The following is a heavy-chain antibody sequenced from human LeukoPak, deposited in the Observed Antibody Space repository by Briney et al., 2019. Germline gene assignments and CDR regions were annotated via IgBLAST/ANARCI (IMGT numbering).Heavy chain of an antibody. Sequence: ASVKVSCKASGGTFSSYAISWVRQAPGQGLEWMGRIIPILGIANYAQEFQGRVTITADKSTSTAYMELSSLRSEDTAVYYCAREYGSGSYYDYWGQGTLVTVSS. J-gene: IGHJ4*02. D-gene: IGHD3-10*01. CDR2: IIPILGIA. V-gene: IGHV1-69*04. CDR3: AREYGSGSYYDY. CDR1: GGTFSSYA.